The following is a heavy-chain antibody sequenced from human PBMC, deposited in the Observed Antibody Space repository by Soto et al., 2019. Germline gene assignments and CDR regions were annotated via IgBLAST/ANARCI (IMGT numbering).Heavy chain of an antibody. D-gene: IGHD6-13*01. CDR1: GGTFSSYA. Sequence: SVKVSCKASGGTFSSYAISWVRQAPGQGLEWMGGIIPIFGTANYAQKFQGRVTITADESTSTAYMELSSLRSEDTAVYYCATLGYNYYYYGMDVWGQGTTVTVSS. CDR3: ATLGYNYYYYGMDV. V-gene: IGHV1-69*13. CDR2: IIPIFGTA. J-gene: IGHJ6*02.